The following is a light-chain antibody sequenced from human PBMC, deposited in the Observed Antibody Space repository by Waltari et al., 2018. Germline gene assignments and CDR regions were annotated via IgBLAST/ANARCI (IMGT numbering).Light chain of an antibody. CDR2: WAS. V-gene: IGKV4-1*01. J-gene: IGKJ2*01. Sequence: DIVMPQSPDSLAVSLGERLTINCTSSQSILYTTIHENYLAWYQQKVGQPPKLLIYWASTRASGVPDRFSGSGSGTEFTLTVSSLQAEDVAIYYCQQYYYVPYTFGQGTKLEIK. CDR1: QSILYTTIHENY. CDR3: QQYYYVPYT.